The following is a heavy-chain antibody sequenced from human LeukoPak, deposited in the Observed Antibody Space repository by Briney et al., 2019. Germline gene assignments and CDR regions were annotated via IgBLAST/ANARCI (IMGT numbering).Heavy chain of an antibody. J-gene: IGHJ4*02. D-gene: IGHD1-1*01. CDR1: GFAFNTYW. V-gene: IGHV3-7*03. CDR3: ARDRDGKDY. Sequence: GGSLRLSRAASGFAFNTYWMSWVRQAPGKGLEWVANIGQDGTEKHHVDSVRGRFTISRDNAKNSVFLQMNSLRAEDTAVYYCARDRDGKDYWGQGTLVTVSS. CDR2: IGQDGTEK.